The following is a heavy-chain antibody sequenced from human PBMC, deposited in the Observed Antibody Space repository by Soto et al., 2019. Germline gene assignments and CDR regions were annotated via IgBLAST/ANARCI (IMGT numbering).Heavy chain of an antibody. CDR3: VREYYYGMDV. J-gene: IGHJ6*02. CDR1: GFTFSAYY. Sequence: QEQLVESGGGLVRPGGSLRLSCAASGFTFSAYYMTWMRQAPGKGLEWVSYITSSSDYTNYAGSVKGRVTISRDNAKNSLYLQMNSLRVEDTAVYYCVREYYYGMDVCGQGTTVTVSS. V-gene: IGHV3-11*05. CDR2: ITSSSDYT.